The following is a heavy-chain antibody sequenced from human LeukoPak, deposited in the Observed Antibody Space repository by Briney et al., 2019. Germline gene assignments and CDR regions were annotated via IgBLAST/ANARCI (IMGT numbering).Heavy chain of an antibody. J-gene: IGHJ6*04. CDR2: IIPIFGTA. V-gene: IGHV1-69*06. CDR1: GGTFSSYA. Sequence: SVKVSCKASGGTFSSYAISWVRQAPGQGLEWMGGIIPIFGTANYAQKFQGRVTITADKSTSTAHMELSSLRSEDTAVYYCAGGSGSYSVGYYYYYGMDVWGKGTTVTVSS. CDR3: AGGSGSYSVGYYYYYGMDV. D-gene: IGHD3-10*01.